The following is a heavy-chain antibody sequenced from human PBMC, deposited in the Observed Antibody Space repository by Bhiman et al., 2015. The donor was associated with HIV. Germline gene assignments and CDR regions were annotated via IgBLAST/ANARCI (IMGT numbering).Heavy chain of an antibody. CDR2: IYSGGST. CDR3: ARGYSYGFIDY. J-gene: IGHJ4*02. CDR1: GFDFSNFA. V-gene: IGHV3-66*01. D-gene: IGHD5-18*01. Sequence: VQLLESGGTLVQPGGSLRLSCIATGFDFSNFAMSWVRQAPGKGLEWVSVIYSGGSTYYADSVKGRFTISRDNSKNTLFLQMNSLRGEDTAVYFCARGYSYGFIDYWGQGTLVTVSS.